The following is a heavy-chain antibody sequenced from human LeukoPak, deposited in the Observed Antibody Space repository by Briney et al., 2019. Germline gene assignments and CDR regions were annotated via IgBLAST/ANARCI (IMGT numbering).Heavy chain of an antibody. CDR2: IYYSGST. D-gene: IGHD3-16*01. Sequence: PSETLSLTFTVSGGSISSYYWSWIRQPPGKGLEWSGYIYYSGSTNYNPSLRSRVTISLDTSKNQFSLKLSSVTAPDPAVYYCASGGANFDLWGRGTLVTVSS. CDR1: GGSISSYY. CDR3: ASGGANFDL. V-gene: IGHV4-59*01. J-gene: IGHJ2*01.